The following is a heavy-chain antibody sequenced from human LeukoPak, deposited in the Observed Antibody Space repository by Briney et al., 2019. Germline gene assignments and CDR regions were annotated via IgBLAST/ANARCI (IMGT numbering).Heavy chain of an antibody. V-gene: IGHV3-11*05. CDR1: GFTFSDYY. J-gene: IGHJ4*02. CDR3: ARDPAYCGGDCYSDY. CDR2: ISSSSSYT. Sequence: GGSLRLSCAASGFTFSDYYMSWSRQAPGKGLEWGSYISSSSSYTNYADSVKGRFTISRDNAKNSLYLQMNSLRAEDTAVYYCARDPAYCGGDCYSDYWGQGTLVTVSS. D-gene: IGHD2-21*02.